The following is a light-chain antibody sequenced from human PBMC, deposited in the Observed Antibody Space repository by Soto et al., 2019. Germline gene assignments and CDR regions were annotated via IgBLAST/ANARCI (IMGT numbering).Light chain of an antibody. CDR2: GAS. J-gene: IGKJ1*01. Sequence: EIVLTQSPGTLSLSPGERATLSCRASQSVSNNYLAWYQQKPGQAPRLLIYGASNRATGIPDRFSGSGSGTDITLNISGLEPDNFAVYYCQQYGSSGTFGQGTKVEIK. CDR1: QSVSNNY. V-gene: IGKV3-20*01. CDR3: QQYGSSGT.